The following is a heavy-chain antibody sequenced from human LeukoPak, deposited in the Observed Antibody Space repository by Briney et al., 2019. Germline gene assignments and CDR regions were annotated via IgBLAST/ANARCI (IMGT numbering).Heavy chain of an antibody. CDR2: IYYSGST. CDR1: GGSISSGGYY. V-gene: IGHV4-31*03. D-gene: IGHD3-3*01. J-gene: IGHJ4*02. CDR3: ARGARNYDFWSGYYLLDH. Sequence: SETLSLTCTVSGGSISSGGYYWSWIRQHPGKGLEWIGYIYYSGSTYYNPSLKSRVTISVDTSKNQFSLKLSSVTAADTAVYYCARGARNYDFWSGYYLLDHWGQGTLVTVSS.